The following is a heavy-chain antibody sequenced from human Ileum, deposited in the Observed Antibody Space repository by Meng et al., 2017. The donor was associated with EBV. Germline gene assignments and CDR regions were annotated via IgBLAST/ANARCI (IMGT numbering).Heavy chain of an antibody. D-gene: IGHD4-23*01. V-gene: IGHV4-30-2*01. CDR1: GGSISSGGHS. J-gene: IGHJ4*02. CDR3: ARAHPVVYFFDY. Sequence: DSGSGLWRPSQTLSPPCAVLGGSISSGGHSWSWIRQPPGKGLEWIGDIQHSGSTYYNPSLKSRVTISVDRSRNQFSLKLSSVTAADTAVYYCARAHPVVYFFDYWGQGTLVTVSS. CDR2: IQHSGST.